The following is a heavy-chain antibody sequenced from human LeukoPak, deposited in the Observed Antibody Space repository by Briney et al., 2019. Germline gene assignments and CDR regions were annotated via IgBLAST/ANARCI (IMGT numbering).Heavy chain of an antibody. V-gene: IGHV3-43*02. Sequence: GGSLRLSCAASGFTFDDYAMHWVRQAPGKGLEWVSLISGGGVSTYSADSVRGRFTISRDNSKNSLYLQMNSLRIEDTALYYCAKDIRITWQQSLLELDYWGQGTLVTVSS. CDR1: GFTFDDYA. CDR3: AKDIRITWQQSLLELDY. CDR2: ISGGGVST. J-gene: IGHJ4*02. D-gene: IGHD3-16*01.